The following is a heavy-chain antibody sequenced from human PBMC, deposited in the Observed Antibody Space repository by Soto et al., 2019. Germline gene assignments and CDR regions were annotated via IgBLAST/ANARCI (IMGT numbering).Heavy chain of an antibody. CDR2: IIPILGIA. Sequence: QVQLVQSGAEVKKAGSSVKVYCKASGGTFSSYTISWVRQAPGQGLEWMGRIIPILGIANYAQKFQGSVTITADKSTSTAYMELSSLRSEDTAVYYCARDRGGYDLRVPPTNIFDYWGQGTLVTVSS. CDR3: ARDRGGYDLRVPPTNIFDY. D-gene: IGHD5-12*01. V-gene: IGHV1-69*08. CDR1: GGTFSSYT. J-gene: IGHJ4*02.